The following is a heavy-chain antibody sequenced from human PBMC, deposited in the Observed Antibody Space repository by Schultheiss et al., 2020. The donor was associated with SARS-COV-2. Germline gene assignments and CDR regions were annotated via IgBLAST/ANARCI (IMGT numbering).Heavy chain of an antibody. V-gene: IGHV4-31*03. J-gene: IGHJ5*02. CDR3: AREPRYCSSTSFYLWFDP. Sequence: SQTHSLTCTVSGGSISSGGYYWSWIRQHPGKGLEWIGYIYYSGSTYYNPSLKSRVTISVDTSKNQFSLKLSSVTAADTAVYYCAREPRYCSSTSFYLWFDPWGQGTLVTVSS. CDR2: IYYSGST. CDR1: GGSISSGGYY. D-gene: IGHD2-2*01.